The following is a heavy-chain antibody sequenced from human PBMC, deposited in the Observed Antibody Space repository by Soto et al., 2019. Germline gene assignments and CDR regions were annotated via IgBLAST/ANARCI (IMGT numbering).Heavy chain of an antibody. D-gene: IGHD2-2*01. CDR3: ARENSFIGYCTSTSCHAFDI. Sequence: RLSCADSGFTFRDYWMSWVRQAPGKGLEWVANIKQDGSEKYYVDSVKGRFTISRDNARSSLYLQMNNLRAEDTAVYYCARENSFIGYCTSTSCHAFDIWGQGTVVTV. V-gene: IGHV3-7*03. J-gene: IGHJ3*02. CDR1: GFTFRDYW. CDR2: IKQDGSEK.